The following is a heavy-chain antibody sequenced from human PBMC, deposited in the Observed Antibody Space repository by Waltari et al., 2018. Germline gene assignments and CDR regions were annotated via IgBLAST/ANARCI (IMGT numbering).Heavy chain of an antibody. V-gene: IGHV1-69-2*01. CDR3: ATVLTTVPTYWFDP. Sequence: EVQLVQSGAEVKKPGATVKISCKASGYTFTDYYIHWVQQAPGKGLEWMGRVDPAESETIYAEKFQGRVTITADTSTDTAYMELSSLRSEDTAVYYCATVLTTVPTYWFDPWGQGTQVTVSS. J-gene: IGHJ5*02. D-gene: IGHD4-4*01. CDR2: VDPAESET. CDR1: GYTFTDYY.